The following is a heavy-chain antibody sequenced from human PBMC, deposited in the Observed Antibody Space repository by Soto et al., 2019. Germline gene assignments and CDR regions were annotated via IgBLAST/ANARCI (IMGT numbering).Heavy chain of an antibody. Sequence: QVQLVQSGAEVKKPGASVKVSCKASGYTFTGYYMHWVRQAPGQGLEWMGWINPNSGGTNYAQKFQGRVTMTRGTSISTAYMELSRLRSDDTAVYYCAREQGYYGSGSNFDYWGQGTLVTVSS. CDR2: INPNSGGT. CDR3: AREQGYYGSGSNFDY. V-gene: IGHV1-2*02. CDR1: GYTFTGYY. J-gene: IGHJ4*02. D-gene: IGHD3-10*01.